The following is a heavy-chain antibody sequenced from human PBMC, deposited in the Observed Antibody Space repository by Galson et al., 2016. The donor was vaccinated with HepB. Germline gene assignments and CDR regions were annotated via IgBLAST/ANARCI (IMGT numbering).Heavy chain of an antibody. V-gene: IGHV3-7*03. CDR1: GFSFRSTW. CDR2: MDEVGAIK. D-gene: IGHD4-17*01. Sequence: SLRLSCAASGFSFRSTWMAWVRQAPGKGLEWVDNMDEVGAIKNYMDSMRVRLTITRDNAENKLYLQMTGLRAEETAIYYCARDPGYGAFDYWGQGSLVPDSS. CDR3: ARDPGYGAFDY. J-gene: IGHJ4*02.